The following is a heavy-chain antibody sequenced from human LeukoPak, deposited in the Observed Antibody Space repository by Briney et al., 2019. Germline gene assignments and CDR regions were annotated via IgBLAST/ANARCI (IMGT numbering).Heavy chain of an antibody. CDR1: GYTLTELS. CDR3: ARYSGLYGSGSYYSDAFDI. Sequence: ASVKVSCKVSGYTLTELSMHWVRQAPGKGLEWMGGFDPEDGETIYAQKFQGRVTMTEDTSTDTAYMELSSLRSEDTAVYYCARYSGLYGSGSYYSDAFDIWGQGTMVTVSS. V-gene: IGHV1-24*01. J-gene: IGHJ3*02. CDR2: FDPEDGET. D-gene: IGHD3-10*01.